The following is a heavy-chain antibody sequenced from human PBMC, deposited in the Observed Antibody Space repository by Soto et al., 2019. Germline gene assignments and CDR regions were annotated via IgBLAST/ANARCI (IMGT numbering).Heavy chain of an antibody. Sequence: GASVKVSCKASGYTFTSNGISSVRQAPGQGLEWMGWISAYNGNTNYAQKLQGRVTMTTDTSTSTAYMELRSLRSDDTAVYYCAREAPEGFVVVPAAIRASNWFDPWGQGTLVTVSS. CDR1: GYTFTSNG. CDR3: AREAPEGFVVVPAAIRASNWFDP. J-gene: IGHJ5*02. D-gene: IGHD2-2*01. CDR2: ISAYNGNT. V-gene: IGHV1-18*01.